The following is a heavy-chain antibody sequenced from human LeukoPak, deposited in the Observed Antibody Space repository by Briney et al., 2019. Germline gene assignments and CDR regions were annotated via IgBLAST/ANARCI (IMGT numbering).Heavy chain of an antibody. D-gene: IGHD3-10*01. CDR2: ISYDGSNK. V-gene: IGHV3-30*04. Sequence: PGRSLRLSCAASGFTFSSYAMHWVRQAPGKGLEWVAVISYDGSNKYYADSVKGRFTISRDNSKNTLYLQMNSLRAEDTAVYYCARDSRGDLLWFGEPTYGMDVWGKGTTVTVSS. J-gene: IGHJ6*04. CDR1: GFTFSSYA. CDR3: ARDSRGDLLWFGEPTYGMDV.